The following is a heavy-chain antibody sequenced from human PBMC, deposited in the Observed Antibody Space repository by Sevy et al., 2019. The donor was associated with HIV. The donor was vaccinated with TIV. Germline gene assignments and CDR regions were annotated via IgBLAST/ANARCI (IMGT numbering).Heavy chain of an antibody. CDR3: ATDPYCISTSCYRFP. CDR1: GYTLTELS. CDR2: FDPEDGET. D-gene: IGHD2-2*01. J-gene: IGHJ5*02. V-gene: IGHV1-24*01. Sequence: ASVKVSCKVSGYTLTELSMHWVRQAPGKGLEWMGGFDPEDGETIYAQKFQGRVTMTEDTSTDTAYMELSSLRSDDTAVYYCATDPYCISTSCYRFPWGQGTLVTVSS.